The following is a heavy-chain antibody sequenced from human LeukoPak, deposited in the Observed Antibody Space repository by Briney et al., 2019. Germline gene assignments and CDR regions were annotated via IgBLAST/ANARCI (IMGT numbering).Heavy chain of an antibody. CDR2: IRSKAYGGTT. V-gene: IGHV3-49*04. Sequence: GRSLRLSCTASGLTFGEYTMSWVRLAPGKGLEWVGFIRSKAYGGTTEYAASVKGRFTISRDDSKSIAYLQMNSLKTEDTAVYFCTRPHDYWGQGTLVTVSS. J-gene: IGHJ4*02. CDR3: TRPHDY. CDR1: GLTFGEYT.